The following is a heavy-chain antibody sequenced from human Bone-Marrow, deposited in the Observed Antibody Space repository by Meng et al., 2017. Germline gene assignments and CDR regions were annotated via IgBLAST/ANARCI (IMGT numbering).Heavy chain of an antibody. CDR2: ISGSGGST. CDR1: GFTFSSYA. J-gene: IGHJ4*02. D-gene: IGHD3-16*02. V-gene: IGHV3-23*01. Sequence: GESLKISCAASGFTFSSYAMSWVRQAPGKGLEWVSAISGSGGSTYYADSVKGRFTISRDNSKNTLYLQMNSLRAEDTAVYYCARQYYDYVWGSYRAEDLDYWGQGTLVTVSS. CDR3: ARQYYDYVWGSYRAEDLDY.